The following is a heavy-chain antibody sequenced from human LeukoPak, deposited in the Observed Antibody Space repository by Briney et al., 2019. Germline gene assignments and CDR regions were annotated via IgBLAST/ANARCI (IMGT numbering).Heavy chain of an antibody. D-gene: IGHD1-26*01. Sequence: GRSLRLSCAASGFIFSVYSMHWVRQSPGKGLEWVAVIWNDGSNKYYADSVKGRFTISRDNSKNTLFLQMSSLRAEDTAVYYCARASGSYDYWGQGTLVTVSS. CDR3: ARASGSYDY. CDR1: GFIFSVYS. V-gene: IGHV3-33*01. J-gene: IGHJ4*02. CDR2: IWNDGSNK.